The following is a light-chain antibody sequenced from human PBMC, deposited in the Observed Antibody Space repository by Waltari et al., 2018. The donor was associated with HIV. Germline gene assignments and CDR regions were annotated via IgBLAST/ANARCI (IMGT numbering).Light chain of an antibody. CDR3: SSYTSSSTLV. CDR2: DVS. Sequence: QSALTQPASVSGSPGQSITISCTGTSSDVGGYNYVSWYQQHPGKAPKLMIYDVSKRPSGVTNRFSWSKSGNTASLTSYGLQAEGEADYYCSSYTSSSTLVFGTGTKVTVL. J-gene: IGLJ1*01. V-gene: IGLV2-14*03. CDR1: SSDVGGYNY.